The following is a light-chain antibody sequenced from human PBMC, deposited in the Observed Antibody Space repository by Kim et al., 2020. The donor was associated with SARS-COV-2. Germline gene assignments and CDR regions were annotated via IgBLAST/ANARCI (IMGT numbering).Light chain of an antibody. Sequence: ASVGDRVTLPCRASQGISNYLAWYQQKPGKVPKLLIYAASALRSGVPSRFSGSGSGTDFTLPITSLQPEDVAVYYCQQCKGAPWTFGHRTKVDSK. V-gene: IGKV1-27*01. CDR1: QGISNY. J-gene: IGKJ1*01. CDR2: AAS. CDR3: QQCKGAPWT.